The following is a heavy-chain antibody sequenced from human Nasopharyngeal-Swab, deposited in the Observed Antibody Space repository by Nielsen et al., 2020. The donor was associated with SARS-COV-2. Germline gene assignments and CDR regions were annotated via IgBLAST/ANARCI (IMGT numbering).Heavy chain of an antibody. D-gene: IGHD6-13*01. Sequence: ASVKVYCKASGYTFTGWVRQAPGQGLEWMGVITPSGGATNYARKFRGRVTMTRDPSTSTVYLDLSSLKSEDTAVYFCASEPGGMAAPGKHFDPWGQGTLVTVSS. CDR2: ITPSGGAT. CDR1: GYTFTG. CDR3: ASEPGGMAAPGKHFDP. J-gene: IGHJ5*02. V-gene: IGHV1-46*01.